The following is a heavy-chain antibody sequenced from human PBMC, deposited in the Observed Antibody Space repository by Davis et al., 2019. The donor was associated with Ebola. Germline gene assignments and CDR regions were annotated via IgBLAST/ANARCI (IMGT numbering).Heavy chain of an antibody. CDR2: IHYSGST. CDR1: GGSISGSSYY. CDR3: ARLTVGP. V-gene: IGHV4-39*01. Sequence: MPSETLSLTCTVSGGSISGSSYYCTWIRQPPGKGLEWIGSIHYSGSTYHNPSLKSRVTMSVDTSKNQFSLKLSSVTAADTAVYYCARLTVGPWGQGALVTVSS. J-gene: IGHJ5*02. D-gene: IGHD4-23*01.